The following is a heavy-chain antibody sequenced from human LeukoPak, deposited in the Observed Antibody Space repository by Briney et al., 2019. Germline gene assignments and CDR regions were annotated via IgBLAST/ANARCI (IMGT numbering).Heavy chain of an antibody. CDR1: GYTFTDYY. D-gene: IGHD2-2*01. Sequence: GASVTVSCKASGYTFTDYYMHWVRQAPGPGLEWMGWINPNSGGTDYAQKFQGRVTMIRDTSISTAYMELSRLTSDDTAVYYCARGRYCSETSCSDFDSWGQGTLVTVSS. CDR2: INPNSGGT. J-gene: IGHJ4*02. V-gene: IGHV1-2*02. CDR3: ARGRYCSETSCSDFDS.